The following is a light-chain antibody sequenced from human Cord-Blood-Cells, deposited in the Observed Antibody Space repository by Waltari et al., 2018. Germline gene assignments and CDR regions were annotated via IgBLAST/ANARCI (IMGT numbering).Light chain of an antibody. Sequence: IRMTQSPSSFSASTGDSVTITCRASQGISSYLAWYQQKPGKAPKLLIYAASTLQSGVPSRFSGSGSGTDFTLTISCLQSEDFATYYCQQYYSYPWTFGQGTKVEIK. CDR1: QGISSY. V-gene: IGKV1-8*01. CDR2: AAS. CDR3: QQYYSYPWT. J-gene: IGKJ1*01.